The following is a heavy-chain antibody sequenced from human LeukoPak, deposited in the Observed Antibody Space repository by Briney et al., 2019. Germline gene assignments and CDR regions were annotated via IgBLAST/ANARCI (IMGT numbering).Heavy chain of an antibody. D-gene: IGHD3-3*01. J-gene: IGHJ4*02. CDR2: IYHSGST. Sequence: SETLSLTCAVSGGSISSSNWWSWVRQPPGKGLEWIGEIYHSGSTYYNPSLRSRVTISLDRSKKKFSLKLTSVTAADTAVYFCARGAEYYAIWRGYAGYSDYWGQGTLVTVSS. V-gene: IGHV4-4*02. CDR1: GGSISSSNW. CDR3: ARGAEYYAIWRGYAGYSDY.